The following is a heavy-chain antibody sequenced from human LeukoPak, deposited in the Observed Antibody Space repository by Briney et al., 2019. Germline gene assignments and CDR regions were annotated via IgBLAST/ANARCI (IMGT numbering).Heavy chain of an antibody. V-gene: IGHV3-48*01. D-gene: IGHD3-22*01. J-gene: IGHJ3*02. Sequence: GGSLRLSCAASGFTFSSYGMTWVRQAPGKGLEWVSYISSSSSTIYYADSMRGRFTISRDNAKNSLYLQMNSLRAEDTAVYYCTRDHHRRHYDSQARNTFDIWGQGTMVTVSS. CDR2: ISSSSSTI. CDR3: TRDHHRRHYDSQARNTFDI. CDR1: GFTFSSYG.